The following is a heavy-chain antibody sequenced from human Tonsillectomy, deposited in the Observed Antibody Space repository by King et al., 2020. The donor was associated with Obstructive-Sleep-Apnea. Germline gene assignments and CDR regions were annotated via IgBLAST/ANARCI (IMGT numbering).Heavy chain of an antibody. V-gene: IGHV3-9*01. J-gene: IGHJ4*02. CDR3: AKDTLTGYTYARGFDY. CDR2: ISWDSDRI. Sequence: VQLVESGGGLVQPGRSLRLSCAASGFTFDDYAIHWVRQTPGKGLEWVSGISWDSDRIGYADSVKGRFTISRDNARNSLYLQVNSLRPEDTALYYCAKDTLTGYTYARGFDYWGQGTLVTVSS. D-gene: IGHD5-18*01. CDR1: GFTFDDYA.